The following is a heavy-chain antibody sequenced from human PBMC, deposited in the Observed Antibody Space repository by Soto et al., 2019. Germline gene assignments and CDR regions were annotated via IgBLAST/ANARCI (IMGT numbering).Heavy chain of an antibody. V-gene: IGHV4-31*02. CDR2: IYYSGST. CDR3: ARRGYCTNGVCYYGMDV. D-gene: IGHD2-8*01. J-gene: IGHJ6*02. CDR1: GGSISSGGYY. Sequence: SETLSLTCTVSGGSISSGGYYWSWIRQHPGKGLEWIGYIYYSGSTYYNPSLKSRVTISVDKSKNQFSLKLSSVTAADTAVYYCARRGYCTNGVCYYGMDVWGQGTTVTVSS.